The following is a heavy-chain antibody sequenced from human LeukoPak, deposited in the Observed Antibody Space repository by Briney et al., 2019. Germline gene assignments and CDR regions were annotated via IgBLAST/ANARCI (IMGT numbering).Heavy chain of an antibody. CDR1: GYTFTSYD. CDR3: ARVTEEILWFGESNAIDI. V-gene: IGHV1-8*01. J-gene: IGHJ3*02. Sequence: ASVKVSCKASGYTFTSYDINWVRQATGQGLEWMGGMNPNSGNTGYAQKFQGRVTMTRNTSINTAYMELSSLRSEATAVYYCARVTEEILWFGESNAIDIWGQGTMVTVSS. D-gene: IGHD3-10*01. CDR2: MNPNSGNT.